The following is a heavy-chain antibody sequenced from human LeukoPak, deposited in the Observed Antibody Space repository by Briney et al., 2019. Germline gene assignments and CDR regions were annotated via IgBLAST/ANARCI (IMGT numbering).Heavy chain of an antibody. D-gene: IGHD3-16*01. Sequence: AASVTDSCKASGYTFTSYDINWVRQATGQGLEWMGWMNPNSGNTGYAQKFQGRVTMTRNTSISTAYMELSSLRSEDTAVYYCAIAAMIHYYYYYGMDVWGQGTTVTVSS. J-gene: IGHJ6*02. CDR2: MNPNSGNT. CDR3: AIAAMIHYYYYYGMDV. CDR1: GYTFTSYD. V-gene: IGHV1-8*01.